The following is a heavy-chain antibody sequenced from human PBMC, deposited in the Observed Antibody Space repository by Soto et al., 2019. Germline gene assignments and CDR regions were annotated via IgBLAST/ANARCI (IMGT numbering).Heavy chain of an antibody. CDR3: SKEVRAEIDY. V-gene: IGHV3-21*01. D-gene: IGHD3-10*01. CDR1: GFSFSSYS. Sequence: GGSLRLSCAASGFSFSSYSMNWVRQTPGKGLEWVSSISDTSEYIYYADSVKARFTISRDNDKNSLYLQMNSLRAEDTAVYYCSKEVRAEIDYWGQGTLVTVSS. CDR2: ISDTSEYI. J-gene: IGHJ4*02.